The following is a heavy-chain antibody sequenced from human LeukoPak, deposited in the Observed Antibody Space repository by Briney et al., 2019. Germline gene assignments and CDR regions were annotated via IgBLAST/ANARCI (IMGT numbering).Heavy chain of an antibody. CDR3: ARGGDGYNYYYYYYIDV. Sequence: GGSLRLSCAASGFTFSNYAIHWVRQAPGKGLEWVALISYDGSYKSYADSVKGRFTISRDNSKNTLYLEMSSLRTEDTAVYYCARGGDGYNYYYYYYIDVWDKGTTVTVSS. CDR1: GFTFSNYA. D-gene: IGHD5-24*01. J-gene: IGHJ6*03. CDR2: ISYDGSYK. V-gene: IGHV3-30*04.